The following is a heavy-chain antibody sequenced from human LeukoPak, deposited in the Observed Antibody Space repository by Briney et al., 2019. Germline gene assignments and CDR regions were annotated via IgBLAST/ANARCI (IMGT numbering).Heavy chain of an antibody. D-gene: IGHD3-16*01. CDR2: INPNSGGT. V-gene: IGHV1-2*04. CDR3: ASLGASRAPLDDAFDI. CDR1: GYTFTGYY. Sequence: VASVKVSCMASGYTFTGYYMHWVRQAPGPGLEWMGWINPNSGGTNYAQKFQGWVTMTRDTSISTAYVELSRLRSDDTAVYYCASLGASRAPLDDAFDIWGQGTMVTVSS. J-gene: IGHJ3*02.